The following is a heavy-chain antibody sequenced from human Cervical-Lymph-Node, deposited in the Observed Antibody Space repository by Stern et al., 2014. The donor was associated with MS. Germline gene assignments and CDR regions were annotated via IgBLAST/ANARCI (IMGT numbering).Heavy chain of an antibody. CDR2: IFYTGST. V-gene: IGHV4-30-4*01. CDR3: ARGRSIFDA. CDR1: GDSISSGDYY. D-gene: IGHD6-6*01. Sequence: QEQLVESGPGLVKPSQTLSLTCTVSGDSISSGDYYWSWIRQTPGKGLEWIGFIFYTGSTYYNPSLKSRLPISVDTSKNTFSLRLDSVTAADTAVYYCARGRSIFDAWGQGTLVAVSS. J-gene: IGHJ4*02.